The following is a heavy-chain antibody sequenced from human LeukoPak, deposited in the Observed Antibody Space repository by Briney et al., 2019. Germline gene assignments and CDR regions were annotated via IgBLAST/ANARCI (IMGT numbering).Heavy chain of an antibody. Sequence: GSXRLSCAASGFTFTSHWMHWVRQAPGRGLVWVSRISNDGSATSYADSVKGRFTISRDNAKNTLYLQMSSLRAEDTAVYYCARVGVGMYHFDHWGQGTLVTVSS. CDR3: ARVGVGMYHFDH. J-gene: IGHJ4*02. CDR1: GFTFTSHW. D-gene: IGHD2-2*01. V-gene: IGHV3-74*01. CDR2: ISNDGSAT.